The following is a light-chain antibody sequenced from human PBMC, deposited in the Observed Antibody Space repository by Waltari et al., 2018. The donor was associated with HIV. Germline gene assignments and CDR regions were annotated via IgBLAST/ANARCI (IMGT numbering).Light chain of an antibody. V-gene: IGLV2-8*01. CDR3: NSYAGSNNWV. CDR1: SSDVGGSKS. J-gene: IGLJ3*02. Sequence: QSALTQPPSASGSPGQSVTISCTGTSSDVGGSKSVSWYQQHPGKAPTLRIYEVNRRPSGVPDRFSGSKSANTASLTVSGLQADDEADYYCNSYAGSNNWVFGGGTKLTVL. CDR2: EVN.